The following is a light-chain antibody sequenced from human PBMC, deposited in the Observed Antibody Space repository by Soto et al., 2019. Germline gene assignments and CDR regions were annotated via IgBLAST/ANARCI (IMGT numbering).Light chain of an antibody. CDR2: GAS. CDR3: QQYGGSPLT. Sequence: EVVLTQSQGPWLFSQGERASLSGRARRSFNNSDLAWCKRKPGQVPRLLFNGASRRATGVPARFSGSGSGKDFTLTISRLEPEDFAVYSCQQYGGSPLTFGGGTKVAVK. V-gene: IGKV3-20*01. J-gene: IGKJ4*01. CDR1: RSFNNSD.